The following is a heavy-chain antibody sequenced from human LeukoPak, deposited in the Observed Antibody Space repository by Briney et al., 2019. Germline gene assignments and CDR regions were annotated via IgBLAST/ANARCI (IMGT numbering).Heavy chain of an antibody. Sequence: GGSLRLSCAASGFTFDDYTMHWVRQAPGKGLEWVSGISWNSGSIGYADSVKGRFTISRDNAKNSLYLQMNSLRAEDTALYYCAKARYYADAFDYWGQGTLVTVSS. CDR2: ISWNSGSI. CDR1: GFTFDDYT. D-gene: IGHD3-16*01. CDR3: AKARYYADAFDY. J-gene: IGHJ4*02. V-gene: IGHV3-9*01.